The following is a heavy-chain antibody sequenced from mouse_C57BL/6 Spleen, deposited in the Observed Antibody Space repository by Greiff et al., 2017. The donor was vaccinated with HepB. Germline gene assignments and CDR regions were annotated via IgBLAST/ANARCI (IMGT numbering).Heavy chain of an antibody. CDR3: ARENHGYFDY. V-gene: IGHV5-4*01. Sequence: EVQVVESGGGLVKPGGSLKLSCAASGFTFSSYAMSWVRQTPEKRLEWVATISDGGSYTYYPDNVKGRFTISRDNAKNNLYLQMSHLKSEDTAMYYCARENHGYFDYWGQGTTLTVSS. CDR1: GFTFSSYA. J-gene: IGHJ2*01. CDR2: ISDGGSYT.